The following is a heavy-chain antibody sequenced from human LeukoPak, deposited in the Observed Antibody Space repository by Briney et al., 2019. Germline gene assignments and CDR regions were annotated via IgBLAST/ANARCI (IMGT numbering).Heavy chain of an antibody. V-gene: IGHV4-34*01. CDR1: GGSFSGYY. D-gene: IGHD2-15*01. CDR2: INHSGST. CDR3: ARARPRRYCSGGSCYYFLLYYFDY. J-gene: IGHJ4*02. Sequence: SETLSLTCAVYGGSFSGYYWSWTRQPPGRGLEWIGEINHSGSTNYNPSLKSRVTISVDTSKNQFSLKPSSVTAADTAVYYCARARPRRYCSGGSCYYFLLYYFDYWGQGTLVTVSS.